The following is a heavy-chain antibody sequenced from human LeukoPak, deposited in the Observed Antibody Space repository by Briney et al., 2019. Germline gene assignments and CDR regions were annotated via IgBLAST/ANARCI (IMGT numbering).Heavy chain of an antibody. V-gene: IGHV1-18*01. D-gene: IGHD2-2*01. CDR1: GYTFTSYG. CDR2: ISAYNGNT. J-gene: IGHJ4*02. CDR3: ARAGSSTSYPRDFDH. Sequence: GASVKVSCKASGYTFTSYGISWARQAPGQGLEWMGWISAYNGNTNYAQKLQGRVTMTTDTSTSTAYMELRSLRSDDTAVYYCARAGSSTSYPRDFDHWGQGTLVTVSS.